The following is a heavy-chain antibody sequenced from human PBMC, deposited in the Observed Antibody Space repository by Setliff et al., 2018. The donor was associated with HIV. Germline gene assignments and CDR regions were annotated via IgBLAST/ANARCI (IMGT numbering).Heavy chain of an antibody. J-gene: IGHJ5*02. D-gene: IGHD3-10*01. Sequence: ASVKVSCKASGYTFTGYYMHWVRQAPGQGLEWMGWINPNSGGTNYAQKFQGRVTMTRDTSISTAYMELSRLRSDDTAVYYCARDRHSSGLGSYGPWGPGILVTVSS. V-gene: IGHV1-2*02. CDR2: INPNSGGT. CDR1: GYTFTGYY. CDR3: ARDRHSSGLGSYGP.